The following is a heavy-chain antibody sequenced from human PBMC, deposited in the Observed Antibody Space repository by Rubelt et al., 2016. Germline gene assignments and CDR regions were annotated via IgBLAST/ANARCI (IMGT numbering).Heavy chain of an antibody. J-gene: IGHJ4*02. CDR3: TTQQGVVVSPTLAY. V-gene: IGHV3-15*01. CDR2: GETS. D-gene: IGHD2-15*01. Sequence: GETSDCAAPVKGRFTVSRDDSKNTLYLQMNSLRPEDTAVYYCTTQQGVVVSPTLAYWGQGSLVTVSS.